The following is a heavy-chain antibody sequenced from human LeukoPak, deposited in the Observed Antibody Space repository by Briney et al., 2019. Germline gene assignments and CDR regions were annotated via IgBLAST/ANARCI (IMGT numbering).Heavy chain of an antibody. V-gene: IGHV3-66*02. CDR2: IYSGGST. J-gene: IGHJ4*02. CDR3: ARALYSSGWYPFDY. Sequence: HPGGSLRLSCAASGFTVSSNYVSWVRQAPGKGLEWVSVIYSGGSTYYADSVKGRFTISRDNSKNTLYLQMNSLRAEDTAVYYCARALYSSGWYPFDYWGQGTLVTVSS. D-gene: IGHD6-19*01. CDR1: GFTVSSNY.